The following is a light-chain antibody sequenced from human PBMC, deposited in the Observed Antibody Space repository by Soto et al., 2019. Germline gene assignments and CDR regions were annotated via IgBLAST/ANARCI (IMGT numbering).Light chain of an antibody. CDR1: SGHSSYA. CDR3: QTWGTGIHVV. CDR2: LDSDGSH. J-gene: IGLJ2*01. V-gene: IGLV4-69*01. Sequence: QSVLTQLPSASASLGASVKLTCTLSSGHSSYAIAWHQQQPEKGPRYLMKLDSDGSHTKGDAIPDRFSGSSSGAERYLTISSLQSEDEADYYCQTWGTGIHVVFGGGTKLTVL.